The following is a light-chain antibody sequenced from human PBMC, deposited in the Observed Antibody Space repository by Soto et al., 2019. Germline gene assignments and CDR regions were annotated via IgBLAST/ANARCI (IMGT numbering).Light chain of an antibody. Sequence: DNVLTQSPATLSLSPGERATLSCRASQSLSTYLAWYQQKPGQAPRLLIYDTSKRATGVPTRFSGSGSGTDFTLTISSLEPEDFALYYCQQRSTWPPGYTFGQGTNLEIK. J-gene: IGKJ2*01. CDR2: DTS. CDR3: QQRSTWPPGYT. CDR1: QSLSTY. V-gene: IGKV3-11*01.